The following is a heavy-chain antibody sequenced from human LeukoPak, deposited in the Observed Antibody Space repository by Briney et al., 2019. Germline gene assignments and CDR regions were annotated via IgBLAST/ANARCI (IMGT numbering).Heavy chain of an antibody. V-gene: IGHV1-18*01. CDR3: ARESHVTREDY. D-gene: IGHD3-10*01. CDR1: GYTFTSYG. Sequence: ASVKVSCKSSGYTFTSYGISWVRQAPGQGLEWMGWISANDGNTDYPQKLQGRVTMTTDTSTSTAYMELRSLRSDDTAVYYCARESHVTREDYWGQGTLVTVSS. CDR2: ISANDGNT. J-gene: IGHJ4*02.